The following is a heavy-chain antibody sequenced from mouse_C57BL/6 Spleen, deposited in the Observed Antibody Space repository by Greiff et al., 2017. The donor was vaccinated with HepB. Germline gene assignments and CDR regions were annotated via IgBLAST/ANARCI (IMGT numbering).Heavy chain of an antibody. J-gene: IGHJ3*01. V-gene: IGHV7-3*01. CDR3: ARWGLRDGFAY. Sequence: EVKLMESGGGLVQPGGSLSLSCAASGFTFTDYYMSWVRQPPGKALEWLGFIRNKANGYTTEYSASVKGRFTISRDNSQSILYLQMNALRAEDSATYYCARWGLRDGFAYWGQGTLVTVSA. CDR1: GFTFTDYY. CDR2: IRNKANGYTT. D-gene: IGHD2-4*01.